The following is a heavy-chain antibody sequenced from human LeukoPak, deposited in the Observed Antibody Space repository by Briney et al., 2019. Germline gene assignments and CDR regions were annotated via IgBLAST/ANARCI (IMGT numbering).Heavy chain of an antibody. CDR2: ISWDGGST. V-gene: IGHV3-43D*03. CDR3: AKDMEIAVAGGIIDY. Sequence: GGSLRLSCAASGFTFDDYAMHWVRQAPGKGLEWVSLISWDGGSTYHADSVKGRFTISRDNSKNSLYLQMNSLRAEDTALYYCAKDMEIAVAGGIIDYWGQGTLVTVSS. CDR1: GFTFDDYA. D-gene: IGHD6-19*01. J-gene: IGHJ4*02.